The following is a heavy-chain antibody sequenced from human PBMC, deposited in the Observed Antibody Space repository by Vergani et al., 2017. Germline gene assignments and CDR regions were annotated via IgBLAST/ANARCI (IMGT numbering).Heavy chain of an antibody. CDR3: ARATLLSSGQEFDY. CDR2: IYTSGST. D-gene: IGHD6-19*01. Sequence: QVQLQESGPGLVKPSQTLSLTCTVSGGSISSGSYYWRWIRQPAGKGLEWIGRIYTSGSTNYNPSLKSRVTISVDTSKNQFSLKLSSVTAADTAVYYCARATLLSSGQEFDYWGQGTLVTVSS. V-gene: IGHV4-61*02. J-gene: IGHJ4*02. CDR1: GGSISSGSYY.